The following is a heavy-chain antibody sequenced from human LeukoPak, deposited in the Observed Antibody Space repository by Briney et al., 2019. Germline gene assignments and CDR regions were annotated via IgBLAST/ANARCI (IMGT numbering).Heavy chain of an antibody. CDR2: ITHSGST. D-gene: IGHD2-15*01. Sequence: PSETLSLTCAVYGGSLSGYYWSWIRHPPGKGLVWIGDITHSGSTNFNPDLTSRVTISVDTSKNQFSLKLNPVNASDPAGDCCSRGPVAEYCSGGSCYSEGFDFDYWGQGTLVTVSS. CDR3: SRGPVAEYCSGGSCYSEGFDFDY. CDR1: GGSLSGYY. V-gene: IGHV4-34*01. J-gene: IGHJ4*02.